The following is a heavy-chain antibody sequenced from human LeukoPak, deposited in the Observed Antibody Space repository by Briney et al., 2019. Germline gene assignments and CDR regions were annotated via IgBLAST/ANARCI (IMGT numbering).Heavy chain of an antibody. Sequence: GGSLRLSCAASGFTFSSYAMSWVRQAPGKGLEWVSAISGSGGSTYYADSVKGRFTISRDNSKNTLYLQINSLRVEDTAVYYCARGIAAAGTGLFNWGQGTLLTVSS. D-gene: IGHD6-13*01. CDR3: ARGIAAAGTGLFN. V-gene: IGHV3-23*01. J-gene: IGHJ4*02. CDR1: GFTFSSYA. CDR2: ISGSGGST.